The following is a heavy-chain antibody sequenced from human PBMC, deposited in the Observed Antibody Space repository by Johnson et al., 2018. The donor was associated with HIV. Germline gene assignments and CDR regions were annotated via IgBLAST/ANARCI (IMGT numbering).Heavy chain of an antibody. CDR1: GFTFNDHG. CDR3: AREPGIAVAGTDAFDI. D-gene: IGHD6-19*01. J-gene: IGHJ3*02. Sequence: VQLVESGGGVVRPGGSLRLSCAVSGFTFNDHGMSWVRQAPGKGLEWVSGINWNGGTKDYADSVKGRFTISRDNSKNSLYLQMNSLRAEDTALYYCAREPGIAVAGTDAFDIWGQGTMVTVSS. CDR2: INWNGGTK. V-gene: IGHV3-20*04.